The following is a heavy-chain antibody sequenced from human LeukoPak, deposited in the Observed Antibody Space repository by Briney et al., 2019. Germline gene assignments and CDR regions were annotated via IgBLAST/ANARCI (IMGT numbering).Heavy chain of an antibody. CDR1: GFSLSTSGMR. CDR2: IDLDDDK. CDR3: AREQQLVGGWFDP. J-gene: IGHJ5*02. D-gene: IGHD6-13*01. V-gene: IGHV2-70*04. Sequence: SGPTLVNPTQTLTLTCSFSGFSLSTSGMRVSWIRQPPGKALEWLARIDLDDDKFYSTSLKTRLTISRATSKNQVVLTMTNMDPVATATYYCAREQQLVGGWFDPWGQGTLVTVSS.